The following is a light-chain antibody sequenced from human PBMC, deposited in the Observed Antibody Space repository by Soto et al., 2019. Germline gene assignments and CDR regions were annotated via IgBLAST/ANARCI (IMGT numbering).Light chain of an antibody. CDR3: QQYNNWPRT. CDR1: QSVSSN. J-gene: IGKJ1*01. V-gene: IGKV3-15*01. Sequence: DIVMTQSPSTLPVSPWERSTLSFRASQSVSSNLAWYQQKPGQAPRFLIYGASTRATGIPARFSGSGSGTEFTLTISSLQSEDFAVYYCQQYNNWPRTFGQGTKVDNK. CDR2: GAS.